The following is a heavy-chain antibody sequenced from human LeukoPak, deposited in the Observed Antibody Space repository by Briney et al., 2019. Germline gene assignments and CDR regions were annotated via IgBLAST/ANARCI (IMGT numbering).Heavy chain of an antibody. CDR2: IIPILGIA. J-gene: IGHJ6*03. Sequence: SVKVSCKASGGTFSSYAISWVRQAPGQGLEWMGRIIPILGIANYAQKFQGRVTITADKSTSTAYMELSSLRSEDTAVYYCATNVDTAMVQKYYYYYYMDVWGKGTTVTVSS. D-gene: IGHD5-18*01. CDR3: ATNVDTAMVQKYYYYYYMDV. V-gene: IGHV1-69*04. CDR1: GGTFSSYA.